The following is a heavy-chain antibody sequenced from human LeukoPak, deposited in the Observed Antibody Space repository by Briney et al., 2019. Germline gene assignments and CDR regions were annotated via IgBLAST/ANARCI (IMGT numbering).Heavy chain of an antibody. CDR3: ARVPDYYGSGSYSALDY. Sequence: PSETLSLTCTVSGGSISSYYWSWIRQTAGRGLEWIGRIYTSGSTYYNPSLKSRVTISVDTSKNQFSLKLSSVTAADTAVYYCARVPDYYGSGSYSALDYWGQGTLVTVSS. CDR1: GGSISSYY. D-gene: IGHD3-10*01. J-gene: IGHJ4*02. CDR2: IYTSGST. V-gene: IGHV4-4*07.